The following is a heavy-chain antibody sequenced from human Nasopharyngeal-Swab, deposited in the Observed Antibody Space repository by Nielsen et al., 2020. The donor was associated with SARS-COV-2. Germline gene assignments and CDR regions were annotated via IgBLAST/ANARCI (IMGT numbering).Heavy chain of an antibody. CDR2: ISGYKGYT. J-gene: IGHJ6*02. CDR3: ARDSTGRGYCSSTSCYDLFGNYYYGMDI. V-gene: IGHV1-18*01. Sequence: ASVKVSCKASGYSFTNYGISWVRQAPGQGLEWMGWISGYKGYTNYAQKFQGRVTLTTDTSTSTAYMDLRSLRSDDTAVYYCARDSTGRGYCSSTSCYDLFGNYYYGMDIWGQGTTVTVSS. CDR1: GYSFTNYG. D-gene: IGHD2-2*01.